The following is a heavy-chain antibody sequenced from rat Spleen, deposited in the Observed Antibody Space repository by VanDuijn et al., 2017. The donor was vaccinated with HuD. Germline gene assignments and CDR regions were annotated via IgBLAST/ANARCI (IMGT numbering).Heavy chain of an antibody. J-gene: IGHJ2*01. CDR3: TRDLYYPAHY. CDR1: GFTFDNYW. CDR2: ITNTGGTT. Sequence: EVQLVESGGGLVQPGRSLKLSCVASGFTFDNYWMTWIRQAPGKGLEWVASITNTGGTTYYPDSVKGRFTISRDDAKSTLYLQMNSLRSEDTATYYCTRDLYYPAHYWGQGVMVTVSS. V-gene: IGHV5-31*01. D-gene: IGHD1-4*01.